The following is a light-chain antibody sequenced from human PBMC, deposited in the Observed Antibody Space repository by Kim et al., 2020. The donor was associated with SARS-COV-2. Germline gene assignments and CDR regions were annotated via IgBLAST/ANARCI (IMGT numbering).Light chain of an antibody. CDR1: QSVSSF. V-gene: IGKV3-11*01. Sequence: LSQGERATPSCRASQSVSSFSVWYQQKPGQAPRLLINDASKRATGIPDRFSGSGYGTDFTLTISSLEPEDVAVYYCQQRSDWPLTFGGGTKVGIK. CDR3: QQRSDWPLT. CDR2: DAS. J-gene: IGKJ4*01.